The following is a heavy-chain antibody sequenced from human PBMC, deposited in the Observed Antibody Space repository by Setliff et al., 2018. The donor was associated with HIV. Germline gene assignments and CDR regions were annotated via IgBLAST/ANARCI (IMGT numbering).Heavy chain of an antibody. CDR1: SGSISGDNW. CDR2: IYYSGST. J-gene: IGHJ5*02. Sequence: NPSETLSLTCTVSSGSISGDNWWSWVRQHPGKGLEWIGYIYYSGSTYYNPSLKSRVTISVDTSKNQFSLKLSSVTAADTAVYYCARDTNPLAPHFWSGYSRGWFDPWGQGTLVTVSS. CDR3: ARDTNPLAPHFWSGYSRGWFDP. D-gene: IGHD3-3*02. V-gene: IGHV4-30-4*01.